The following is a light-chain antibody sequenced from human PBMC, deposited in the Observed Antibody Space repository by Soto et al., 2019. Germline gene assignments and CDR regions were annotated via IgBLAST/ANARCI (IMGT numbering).Light chain of an antibody. CDR1: QSVSSSY. Sequence: IVLTQSPGTLSLSPWERATLSCRASQSVSSSYLAWYQQKPGQAPRLLIYGASSRATGIPDRFSGSGSGTDFTLTISRLEPEDFAVYYCQQYGSSPKTFGQGTKVDNK. J-gene: IGKJ1*01. CDR3: QQYGSSPKT. CDR2: GAS. V-gene: IGKV3-20*01.